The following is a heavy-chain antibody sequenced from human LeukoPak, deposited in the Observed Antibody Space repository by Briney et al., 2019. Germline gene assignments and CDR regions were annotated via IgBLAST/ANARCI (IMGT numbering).Heavy chain of an antibody. CDR3: ARGRRRGMATLYFDY. V-gene: IGHV4-39*01. D-gene: IGHD5-24*01. J-gene: IGHJ4*02. CDR2: IYYSGNT. CDR1: GGSISSSSYY. Sequence: SETLSLTCTVSGGSISSSSYYWAWIRQPPGKGLEWIGSIYYSGNTYYNPSLKSRITLSVDTSKNQFSLKLSSVTAADTAVYYCARGRRRGMATLYFDYWGQGTLVTVSS.